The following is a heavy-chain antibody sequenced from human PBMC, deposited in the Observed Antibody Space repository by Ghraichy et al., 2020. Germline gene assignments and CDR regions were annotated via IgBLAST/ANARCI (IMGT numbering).Heavy chain of an antibody. CDR3: VKDYKSYGPGYMDV. CDR2: ISYDGSNK. D-gene: IGHD3-16*01. CDR1: GFTFRTYG. V-gene: IGHV3-30*18. J-gene: IGHJ6*03. Sequence: GGSLRLSCAASGFTFRTYGMHWVRQAPGKGLEWVALISYDGSNKYYADSVKGRFTISRDNSKNTLHLQMSSSRAEDTAVYYCVKDYKSYGPGYMDVWGKGTTVLVSS.